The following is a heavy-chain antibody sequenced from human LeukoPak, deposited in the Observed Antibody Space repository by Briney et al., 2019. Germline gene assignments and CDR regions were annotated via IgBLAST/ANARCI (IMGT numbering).Heavy chain of an antibody. J-gene: IGHJ5*02. CDR3: ARDWWDIVVFDP. CDR1: GGSISSSSYY. Sequence: SETLSLTCTVSGGSISSSSYYWGWIRQPPGKGLEWIGSIYYSGSTYYNPSLKSRVTISVDTSKNQFSLKLSSVTAADTAVYYCARDWWDIVVFDPWGQGTLVTVSS. V-gene: IGHV4-39*07. CDR2: IYYSGST. D-gene: IGHD2-15*01.